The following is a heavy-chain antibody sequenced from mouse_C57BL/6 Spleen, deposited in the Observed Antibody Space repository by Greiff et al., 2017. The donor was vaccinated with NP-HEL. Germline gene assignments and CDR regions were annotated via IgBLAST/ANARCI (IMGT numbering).Heavy chain of an antibody. CDR2: ISSGGDYI. V-gene: IGHV5-9-1*02. Sequence: DVQLVESGEGLVKPGGSLKLSCAASGFTFSSYAMSWVRQTPEKRLEWVAYISSGGDYIYYADTVKGRFTISRDNARNTLYLQMSSLKSEDTAMYYCTTAFITTVRGLFDYWGQGTTLTVSS. CDR1: GFTFSSYA. J-gene: IGHJ2*01. CDR3: TTAFITTVRGLFDY. D-gene: IGHD1-1*01.